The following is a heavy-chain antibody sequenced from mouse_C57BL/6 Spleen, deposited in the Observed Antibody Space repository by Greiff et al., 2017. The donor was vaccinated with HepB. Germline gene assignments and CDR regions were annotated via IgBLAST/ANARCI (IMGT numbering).Heavy chain of an antibody. D-gene: IGHD3-2*02. CDR3: ARGGYSSGFDY. CDR1: GYTFTSYW. Sequence: VQLQQPGAELVMPGASVKLSCKASGYTFTSYWMHWVKQRPGQGLEWIGEIDPSDSYTNYNQKFKGKSTLTVDKSSSTAYMQLSSLTSEDSAVYYCARGGYSSGFDYWGQGTTLTVSS. CDR2: IDPSDSYT. J-gene: IGHJ2*01. V-gene: IGHV1-69*01.